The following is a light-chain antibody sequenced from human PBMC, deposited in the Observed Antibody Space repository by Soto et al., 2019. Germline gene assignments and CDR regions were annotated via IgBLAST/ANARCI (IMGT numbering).Light chain of an antibody. CDR1: SSDVGGYNY. Sequence: QSALTQPPSASGSPGQSVAISCTGTSSDVGGYNYVSWYQQYPGKAPKLIMYEVTKRPSGVPDRFSGSKSGNTASLTVSGLQGEDEADYYCCSYVGRKNYVFGTGTKLTGL. V-gene: IGLV2-8*01. J-gene: IGLJ1*01. CDR3: CSYVGRKNYV. CDR2: EVT.